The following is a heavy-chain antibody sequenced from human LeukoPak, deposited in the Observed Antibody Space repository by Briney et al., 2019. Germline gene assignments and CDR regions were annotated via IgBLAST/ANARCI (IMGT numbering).Heavy chain of an antibody. D-gene: IGHD3-3*01. J-gene: IGHJ4*02. CDR2: ISYDGSNK. CDR3: ARERSITIFGVVITYFDY. V-gene: IGHV3-30*03. CDR1: GFTFSSYG. Sequence: PGGSLRLSCAASGFTFSSYGMHWVRQAPGKGLEWVAVISYDGSNKCYADSVKGRFTISRDNSKNTLYLQMNSLRAGDTAVYYCARERSITIFGVVITYFDYWGQGTLVTVSS.